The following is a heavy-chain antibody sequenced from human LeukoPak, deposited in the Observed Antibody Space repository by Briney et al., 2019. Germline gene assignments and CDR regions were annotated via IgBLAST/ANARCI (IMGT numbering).Heavy chain of an antibody. CDR2: ISDSGGST. Sequence: GSLRLSCAASGFTFSISAMSWVRQAPGKGLEWVSGISDSGGSTFYADSVRGRFTISRDNSKNILYLQMNSLRADDTAVYYCAKVSESNYDILTGYYTPYYFDYWGQGTLVTVSS. CDR3: AKVSESNYDILTGYYTPYYFDY. J-gene: IGHJ4*02. V-gene: IGHV3-23*01. CDR1: GFTFSISA. D-gene: IGHD3-9*01.